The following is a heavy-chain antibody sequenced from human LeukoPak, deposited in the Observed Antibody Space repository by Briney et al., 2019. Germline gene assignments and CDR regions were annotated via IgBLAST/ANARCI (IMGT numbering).Heavy chain of an antibody. CDR2: IYTSGST. D-gene: IGHD3-22*01. J-gene: IGHJ4*02. CDR1: GGSISSYY. Sequence: SETLSLTCTVSGGSISSYYWSWIRQPAGKGLEWIGRIYTSGSTYHSPSLKSRVTISVDTSKNQFSLKLSSVTAADTAVYYCARDAARYYYDSSGLDYWGQGTLVTVSS. V-gene: IGHV4-4*07. CDR3: ARDAARYYYDSSGLDY.